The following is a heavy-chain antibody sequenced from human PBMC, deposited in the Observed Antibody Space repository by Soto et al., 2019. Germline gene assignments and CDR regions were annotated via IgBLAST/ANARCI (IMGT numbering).Heavy chain of an antibody. D-gene: IGHD3-16*01. CDR3: ARDRVVRGDRFDF. J-gene: IGHJ4*02. V-gene: IGHV1-18*01. CDR2: ISTYSGNT. Sequence: QVQLVQSGAEVKKPGASVKISCKASGYTFTSFGISWVRQAPGQGLEWMGWISTYSGNTDYAPKFQGRVVMTTDTSTNTAYMELRSLRSDDTAVYYCARDRVVRGDRFDFWGQGTLVPVSS. CDR1: GYTFTSFG.